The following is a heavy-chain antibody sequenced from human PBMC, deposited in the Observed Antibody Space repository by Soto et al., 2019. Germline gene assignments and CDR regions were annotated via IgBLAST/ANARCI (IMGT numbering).Heavy chain of an antibody. J-gene: IGHJ6*02. CDR2: ISPYNGNT. CDR3: ARGIGGWFGVAYYYGMDV. Sequence: GASVKVSCKASGYTFTSYGTSWVRQATGQGLEWMGWISPYNGNTNYAQKLQGRVTMTTDTSTSTAYMDLRSLRSDDTAVYYCARGIGGWFGVAYYYGMDVWGQGTTVTVSS. V-gene: IGHV1-18*01. CDR1: GYTFTSYG. D-gene: IGHD3-10*01.